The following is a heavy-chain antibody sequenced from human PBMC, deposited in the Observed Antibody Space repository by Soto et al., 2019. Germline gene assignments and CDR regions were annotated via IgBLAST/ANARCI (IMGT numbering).Heavy chain of an antibody. V-gene: IGHV3-74*01. J-gene: IGHJ6*02. CDR3: ARDLSGRADV. Sequence: GGSLRLSCVASEFTFSSYWMHWVRQVPGKGLVWVSRLNEDGSFTTYADSVKGRFTISRDNAKKTLYLQMNSLRAEDTAVYYCARDLSGRADVWGQGTTVTVSS. CDR1: EFTFSSYW. CDR2: LNEDGSFT. D-gene: IGHD3-10*01.